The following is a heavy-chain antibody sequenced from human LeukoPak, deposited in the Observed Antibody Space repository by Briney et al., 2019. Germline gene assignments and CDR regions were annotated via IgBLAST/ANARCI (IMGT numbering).Heavy chain of an antibody. V-gene: IGHV4-61*02. CDR1: GGSISSGNYY. J-gene: IGHJ1*01. Sequence: SETLSLTCTVSGGSISSGNYYWSWTRQPAGKGLEWIGRIYTSGNTNYNPSLKSRVTMSVDTSNNQFSLKLTSVTAADTAVYYCARSRRVAGTVALPEYFQHWGQGTLVTVSS. CDR3: ARSRRVAGTVALPEYFQH. D-gene: IGHD6-19*01. CDR2: IYTSGNT.